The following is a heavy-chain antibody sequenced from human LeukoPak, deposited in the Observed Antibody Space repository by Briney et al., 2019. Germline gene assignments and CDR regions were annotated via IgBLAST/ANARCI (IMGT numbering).Heavy chain of an antibody. D-gene: IGHD4-17*01. CDR2: ISNSGDAT. V-gene: IGHV3-23*01. CDR3: ARGTAGLDY. CDR1: GFTFSNYA. Sequence: GGSLRLSCAASGFTFSNYAMSWVRQAPGKGLEWVSTISNSGDATYYADSVKGRFTISRDNSKNTLYLQMNSLRAEDTAVYYCARGTAGLDYWGQGTLVIVSS. J-gene: IGHJ4*02.